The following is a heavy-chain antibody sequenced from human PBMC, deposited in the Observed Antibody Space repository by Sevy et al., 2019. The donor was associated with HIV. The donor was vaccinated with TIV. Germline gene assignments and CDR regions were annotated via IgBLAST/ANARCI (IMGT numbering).Heavy chain of an antibody. CDR3: AKRPTAA. J-gene: IGHJ5*02. V-gene: IGHV3-30*02. CDR2: IQVDGREK. Sequence: GGSLRLSCAASGFTLSDSGVHWVRQAPGKGLEWVAFIQVDGREKFYTDSVKGRFTISRDSSKNTVYLQMNSLRGEHTAVYYCAKRPTAAWGQGTLVTVSS. CDR1: GFTLSDSG.